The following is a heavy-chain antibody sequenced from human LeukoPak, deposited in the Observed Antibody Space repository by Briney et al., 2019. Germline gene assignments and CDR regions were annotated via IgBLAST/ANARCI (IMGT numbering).Heavy chain of an antibody. Sequence: PSETLSLTCTVSGGSISSYYWSWIRQPPGKGLEWIGYIYTSGSNNYNPSLKSRVTISVDTSKNQFSLKLSSVTAADTAVYYCARSNWNYPFDYWGQGTLVTVSS. J-gene: IGHJ4*02. V-gene: IGHV4-4*09. CDR1: GGSISSYY. D-gene: IGHD1-7*01. CDR2: IYTSGSN. CDR3: ARSNWNYPFDY.